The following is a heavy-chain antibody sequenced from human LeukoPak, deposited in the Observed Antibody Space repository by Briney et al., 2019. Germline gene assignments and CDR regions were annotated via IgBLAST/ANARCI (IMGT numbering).Heavy chain of an antibody. CDR3: FLRSSGYHTWDDY. V-gene: IGHV1-69*13. D-gene: IGHD3-22*01. J-gene: IGHJ4*02. CDR2: IIPIFGTA. CDR1: GGTFSSYA. Sequence: GASVKVSCKASGGTFSSYAISWVRQAPGQGLEWMGGIIPIFGTANYAQKFQGRVTITADESTSTAYMELSSLRSDDTAVYYCFLRSSGYHTWDDYWGQGTLVTVSS.